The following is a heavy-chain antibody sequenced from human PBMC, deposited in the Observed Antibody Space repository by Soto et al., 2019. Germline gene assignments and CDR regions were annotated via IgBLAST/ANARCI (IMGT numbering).Heavy chain of an antibody. J-gene: IGHJ6*02. CDR1: GGSFSGYY. Sequence: PSETLSLTCAVYGGSFSGYYWSWIRQPPGKGLEWMGEINHSGSTNYNPSLKSRVTISVDTSKNQFSLKLSSVTAADTAVYYCAIHVVVVAATPNYYYGMDVWGQGTTVTVSS. V-gene: IGHV4-34*01. CDR2: INHSGST. CDR3: AIHVVVVAATPNYYYGMDV. D-gene: IGHD2-15*01.